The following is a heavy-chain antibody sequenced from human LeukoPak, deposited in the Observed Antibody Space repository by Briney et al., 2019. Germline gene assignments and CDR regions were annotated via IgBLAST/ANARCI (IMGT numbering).Heavy chain of an antibody. J-gene: IGHJ4*02. CDR1: GFTFSSYW. Sequence: PGGSLRLSCAASGFTFSSYWMSWVREAPGMGLEWVANIKQDGSEKYYVDSVKGRFTISRDNAKNSLYLQMNSLRAEDTAVYYCARDRVIVGATFDYWGQGTLVTVSS. D-gene: IGHD1-26*01. V-gene: IGHV3-7*01. CDR2: IKQDGSEK. CDR3: ARDRVIVGATFDY.